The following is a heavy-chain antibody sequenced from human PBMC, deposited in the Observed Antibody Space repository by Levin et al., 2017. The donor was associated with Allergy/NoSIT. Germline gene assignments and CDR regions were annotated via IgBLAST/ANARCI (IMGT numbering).Heavy chain of an antibody. J-gene: IGHJ4*02. CDR2: IYYSGST. Sequence: SETLSLTCIVSGDSISSNYWSWIRQPPGKGLEWIGYIYYSGSTNYKPSLKSRVSISVDTSKNQFSLKLSSVTAADTAVYYCVREVMVGWSFDYWGQGTLVTVSS. D-gene: IGHD4/OR15-4a*01. V-gene: IGHV4-59*01. CDR3: VREVMVGWSFDY. CDR1: GDSISSNY.